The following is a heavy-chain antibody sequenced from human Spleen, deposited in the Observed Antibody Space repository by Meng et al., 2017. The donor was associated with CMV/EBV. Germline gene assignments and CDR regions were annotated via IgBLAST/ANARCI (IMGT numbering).Heavy chain of an antibody. J-gene: IGHJ6*02. CDR2: IRYDGSNK. D-gene: IGHD4-11*01. Sequence: GGSLRLSCGASGFTFSTYDMHWVRQAPGKGLEWVAFIRYDGSNKYYADSVKGRFTISRDNAKNTLYLQMNNLRAEDTAVYYCARDPTTDYYYYGMDVWGQGTTVTVSS. V-gene: IGHV3-30*02. CDR3: ARDPTTDYYYYGMDV. CDR1: GFTFSTYD.